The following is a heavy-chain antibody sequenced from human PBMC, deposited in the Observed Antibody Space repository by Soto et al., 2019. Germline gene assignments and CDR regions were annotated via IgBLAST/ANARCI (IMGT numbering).Heavy chain of an antibody. CDR2: IRSKANGETT. J-gene: IGHJ4*02. Sequence: EVQLVESGGGLVRPGGSLRLSCAASGFNFIDAWMGWVRQAPGKGLEWVGRIRSKANGETTDYAAPVKGRFTISRDDSKDMLFLQMNSLNIEDTAVYYCNMSDGSNWGQGALVTVSS. D-gene: IGHD6-25*01. V-gene: IGHV3-15*01. CDR3: NMSDGSN. CDR1: GFNFIDAW.